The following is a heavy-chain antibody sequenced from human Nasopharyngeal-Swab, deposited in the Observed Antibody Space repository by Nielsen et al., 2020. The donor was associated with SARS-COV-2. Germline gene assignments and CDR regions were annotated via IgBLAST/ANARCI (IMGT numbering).Heavy chain of an antibody. Sequence: GESLKISRAASGFTFSSYAMHWVRQAPGKGLEWVAVISYDGSNKYYADSVKGRFTISRDNSKNTLYLQMNSLRAEDTAVYYCARGGPDYGDYDGFDPWGQGTLVTVSS. CDR3: ARGGPDYGDYDGFDP. D-gene: IGHD4-17*01. CDR2: ISYDGSNK. J-gene: IGHJ5*02. CDR1: GFTFSSYA. V-gene: IGHV3-30-3*01.